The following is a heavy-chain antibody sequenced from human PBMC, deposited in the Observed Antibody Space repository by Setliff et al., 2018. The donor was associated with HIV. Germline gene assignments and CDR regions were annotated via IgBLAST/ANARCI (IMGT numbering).Heavy chain of an antibody. J-gene: IGHJ4*02. CDR1: GGSLSSSNYY. V-gene: IGHV4-61*05. CDR2: IYYSGST. D-gene: IGHD3-10*01. Sequence: SETLSLTCTVSGGSLSSSNYYCGWIRQPPGKGLEWIGYIYYSGSTNYNPSLKSRVTISVDTSKNQFSLKLSSVTAADTAVYYCARNTRAGDFDYWGQGILVTVSS. CDR3: ARNTRAGDFDY.